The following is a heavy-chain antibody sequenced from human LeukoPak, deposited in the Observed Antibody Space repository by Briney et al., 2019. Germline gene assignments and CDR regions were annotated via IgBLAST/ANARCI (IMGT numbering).Heavy chain of an antibody. CDR3: ARGSKIQRDTAMISLHWYFDL. Sequence: SQTLSLTCTVSGGSISSGDYYWSWIRQHPGKGLEWIGYIYYSGSTYYNPSLKSRVTISVDTSKNQFSLKLSSVTAADTAVYYCARGSKIQRDTAMISLHWYFDLWGRGTLVTVSS. D-gene: IGHD5-18*01. CDR2: IYYSGST. CDR1: GGSISSGDYY. V-gene: IGHV4-31*03. J-gene: IGHJ2*01.